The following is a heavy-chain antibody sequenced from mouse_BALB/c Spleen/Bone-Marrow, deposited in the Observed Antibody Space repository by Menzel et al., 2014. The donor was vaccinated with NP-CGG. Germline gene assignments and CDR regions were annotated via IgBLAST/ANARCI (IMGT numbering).Heavy chain of an antibody. CDR1: GFTFSSYG. D-gene: IGHD1-1*01. CDR3: ARVYGWYFDV. J-gene: IGHJ1*01. CDR2: INNNGGST. V-gene: IGHV5-6-3*01. Sequence: VQRVEFGGGLVPPGGSLKLSCVASGFTFSSYGMSSVRQTPDKRLELVATINNNGGSTYYPDSVKGQFTISRDNAKNTLYLQMSSLKSEDTAMYYCARVYGWYFDVWGAGTTVTVSS.